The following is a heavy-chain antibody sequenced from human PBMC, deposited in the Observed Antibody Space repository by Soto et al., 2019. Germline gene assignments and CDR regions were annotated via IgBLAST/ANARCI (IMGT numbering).Heavy chain of an antibody. V-gene: IGHV3-48*02. D-gene: IGHD4-17*01. CDR3: ACVRTVTAEY. CDR1: GTFSSYA. Sequence: EVQLVESGGGLVQPGGSLRLSCAASGTFSSYAMNWVRQAPRKGLEWVSYISSRSDNMYYADSLKGRFTISRDNAKNSLYLEINNLGDEDTAVYYCACVRTVTAEYWGQGTLVTVSS. J-gene: IGHJ4*02. CDR2: ISSRSDNM.